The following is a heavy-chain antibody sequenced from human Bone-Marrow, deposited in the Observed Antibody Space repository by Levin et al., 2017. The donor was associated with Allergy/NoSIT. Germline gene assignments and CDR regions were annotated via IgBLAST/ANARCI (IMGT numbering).Heavy chain of an antibody. Sequence: GGSLRLSCAASGFTFSNYWMFWVRQAPGTGLVWVSRINSDGTTTDYADSVRGRFTISRDNAKNTLFLQMNSLRAEDTAVYYCARERSKSGDYRGTSWGQGSLVTVSS. D-gene: IGHD4-17*01. J-gene: IGHJ5*02. V-gene: IGHV3-74*01. CDR2: INSDGTTT. CDR1: GFTFSNYW. CDR3: ARERSKSGDYRGTS.